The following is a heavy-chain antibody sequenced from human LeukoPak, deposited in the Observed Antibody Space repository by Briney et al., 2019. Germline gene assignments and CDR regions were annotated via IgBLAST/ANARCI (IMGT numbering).Heavy chain of an antibody. CDR1: GFTFRSYA. CDR2: IYASGAST. J-gene: IGHJ4*02. CDR3: ATDFEQDSWSGHSD. D-gene: IGHD3-3*01. Sequence: GGSLRLSCAASGFTFRSYAMSWVRQAPGQGLEWVSIIYASGASTNYADSVRGRFTTLRDNSNNMVYLQMNSLRAEDTAVYYCATDFEQDSWSGHSDWGQGTLVTVSP. V-gene: IGHV3-23*01.